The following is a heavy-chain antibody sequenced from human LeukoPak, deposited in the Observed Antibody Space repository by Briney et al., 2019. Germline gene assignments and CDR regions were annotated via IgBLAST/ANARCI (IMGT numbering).Heavy chain of an antibody. CDR2: ISGSDGTI. V-gene: IGHV3-48*04. J-gene: IGHJ4*02. Sequence: GGSLSLSCAASGFTFDSYAMNWVRQAPGKGLEWISFISGSDGTIYYADSVKGRFTISRDNPKNSLFLQMNSLRVEDTAVYFCARKLPGTVYFDYWGQGTLVAVSS. CDR1: GFTFDSYA. CDR3: ARKLPGTVYFDY. D-gene: IGHD1-1*01.